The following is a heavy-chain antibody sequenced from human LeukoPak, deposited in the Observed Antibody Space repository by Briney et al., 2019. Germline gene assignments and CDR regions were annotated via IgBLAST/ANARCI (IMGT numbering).Heavy chain of an antibody. CDR1: GFTFSSYT. CDR2: ISSSSSYI. J-gene: IGHJ4*02. Sequence: GGSLRLSCAASGFTFSSYTMNWGRQAPGKGLEWVSSISSSSSYIYYADSVKGRFTISRDNSKNTLYLQMNSLRAEDTAVYYCARALVVVTASIDYWGQGTLVTVSS. D-gene: IGHD2-21*02. V-gene: IGHV3-21*01. CDR3: ARALVVVTASIDY.